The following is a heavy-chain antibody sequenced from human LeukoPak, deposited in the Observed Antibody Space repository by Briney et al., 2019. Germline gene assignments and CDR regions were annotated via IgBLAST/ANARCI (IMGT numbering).Heavy chain of an antibody. CDR2: ISPGGGTT. J-gene: IGHJ4*02. CDR1: GFAFGSEA. D-gene: IGHD1-1*01. CDR3: AKVRSGSANWALRIFDN. Sequence: PGGSLRPSCAVSGFAFGSEAMSWVRQSPARGREWVASISPGGGTTYYADYVKGRFTISRDNSNNTLYVQMNSLRAEDTAVYYCAKVRSGSANWALRIFDNWGQGTLVTVSS. V-gene: IGHV3-23*01.